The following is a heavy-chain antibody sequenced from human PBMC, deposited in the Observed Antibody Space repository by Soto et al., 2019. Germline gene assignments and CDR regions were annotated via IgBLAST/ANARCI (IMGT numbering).Heavy chain of an antibody. Sequence: SETLSLTCTVSGGSISSSSYYWGWIRQPPGKGLEWIGSIYYSGSTYYNPSPKSRVTISVDTSKNQFSLKLSSVTAADTAVYYCARHDFYCGGDCYPDAFDIWGQGTMVTVSS. J-gene: IGHJ3*02. V-gene: IGHV4-39*01. CDR1: GGSISSSSYY. CDR3: ARHDFYCGGDCYPDAFDI. CDR2: IYYSGST. D-gene: IGHD2-21*02.